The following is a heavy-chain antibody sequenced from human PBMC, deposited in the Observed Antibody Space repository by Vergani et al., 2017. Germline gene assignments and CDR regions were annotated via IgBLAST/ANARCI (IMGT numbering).Heavy chain of an antibody. V-gene: IGHV3-30*02. CDR1: GFTFSTYG. D-gene: IGHD3-3*01. J-gene: IGHJ5*02. CDR2: TRYDGIVE. CDR3: VRGGRGDHGDFWSRLGP. Sequence: QVQLVESGGGVVQPGRSLRLSCAASGFTFSTYGLHWVRQAPGKGLEWVAFTRYDGIVEYYADSVKGRFTIYKDNTVDMLSLQMNSLRPDDTAVYYCVRGGRGDHGDFWSRLGPWGQGTRVIVSS.